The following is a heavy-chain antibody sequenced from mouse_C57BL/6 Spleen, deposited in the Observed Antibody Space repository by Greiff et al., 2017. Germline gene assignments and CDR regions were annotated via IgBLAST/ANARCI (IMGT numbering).Heavy chain of an antibody. CDR3: ARGAYDYGSSSPFAY. CDR2: IYPGSGST. J-gene: IGHJ3*01. V-gene: IGHV1-55*01. Sequence: QVQLQQPGAELVKPGASVKMSCKASGYTFTSYWITWVKQRPGQGLEWIGDIYPGSGSTNYNEKFKSKATLTVAPSSSTAYMQLSSLTSEDSAVYYCARGAYDYGSSSPFAYWGQGTLVTVSA. D-gene: IGHD1-1*01. CDR1: GYTFTSYW.